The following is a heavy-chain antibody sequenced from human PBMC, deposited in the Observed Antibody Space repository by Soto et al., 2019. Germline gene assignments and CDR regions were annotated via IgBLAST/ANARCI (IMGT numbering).Heavy chain of an antibody. CDR3: ARRHYDLLTGQRYHLDF. Sequence: SETLSLTCAVSGGSISSGGYSWSWIRQPPGKGLEWIGYIYHSGSTYYNPSLKSRVTISVDRSKNQFSLKLSSVTAADTAVYYCARRHYDLLTGQRYHLDFWGPGTLVTVSS. D-gene: IGHD3-9*01. J-gene: IGHJ4*02. V-gene: IGHV4-30-2*01. CDR1: GGSISSGGYS. CDR2: IYHSGST.